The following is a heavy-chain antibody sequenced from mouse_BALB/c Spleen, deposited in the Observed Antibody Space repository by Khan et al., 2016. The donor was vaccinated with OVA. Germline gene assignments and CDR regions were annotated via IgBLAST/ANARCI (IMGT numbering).Heavy chain of an antibody. CDR3: ARGNYYGYYFDY. CDR1: GYSITSGYA. J-gene: IGHJ2*01. CDR2: ISYSGVT. D-gene: IGHD1-1*01. Sequence: EVQLQESGPGLVKPSQSLSLTCTVTGYSITSGYARNWIRQFPGNKLEWMGYISYSGVTSYTPSLKSRISITRDTSKNQFFLQLNSVTTEDTVTYYCARGNYYGYYFDYWGQGTTLTVSS. V-gene: IGHV3-2*02.